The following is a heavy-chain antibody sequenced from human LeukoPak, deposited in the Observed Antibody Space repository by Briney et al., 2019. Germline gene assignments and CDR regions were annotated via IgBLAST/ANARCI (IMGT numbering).Heavy chain of an antibody. J-gene: IGHJ3*02. CDR2: INHSGST. D-gene: IGHD3-22*01. CDR3: ARVYLYYYDSSGYGRRIHHDAFDI. V-gene: IGHV4-34*01. CDR1: GGSFSGYY. Sequence: PSETLSLTCAVYGGSFSGYYWSWIRQPPGRGLEWIGEINHSGSTNYNPSLKSRVTISVDTSKNQFSLKLSSVTAADTAVYYCARVYLYYYDSSGYGRRIHHDAFDIWGQGTMVTVSS.